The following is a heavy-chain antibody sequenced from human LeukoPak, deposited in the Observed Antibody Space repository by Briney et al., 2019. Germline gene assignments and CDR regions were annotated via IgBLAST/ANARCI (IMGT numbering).Heavy chain of an antibody. D-gene: IGHD2-15*01. V-gene: IGHV3-48*01. CDR3: ASRPSRGYCSGGSCYSQNYFDY. CDR2: ISSSSSTI. CDR1: GFTFSSYS. J-gene: IGHJ4*02. Sequence: GGSLRLSCAASGFTFSSYSMNWVRQAPGKGLEWVSYISSSSSTIYYADSVKGRFTISRDNAKNSLYLQMNSLRAEDTAVYYCASRPSRGYCSGGSCYSQNYFDYWGQGTLVTVSS.